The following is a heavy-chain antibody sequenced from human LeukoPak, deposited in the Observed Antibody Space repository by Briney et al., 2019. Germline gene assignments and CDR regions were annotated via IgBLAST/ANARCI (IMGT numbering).Heavy chain of an antibody. CDR3: ARVLADYDSSGYYVADAFDI. D-gene: IGHD3-22*01. J-gene: IGHJ3*02. CDR1: GGSISNENW. CDR2: IYHSGST. V-gene: IGHV4-4*02. Sequence: PSGTLSLTCAVSGGSISNENWWGWVRRPPGKGLEWIGEIYHSGSTYYNPSLKSRVTISVDRSKNQFSLKLSSVTAADTAVYYCARVLADYDSSGYYVADAFDIWGQGTMVTVSS.